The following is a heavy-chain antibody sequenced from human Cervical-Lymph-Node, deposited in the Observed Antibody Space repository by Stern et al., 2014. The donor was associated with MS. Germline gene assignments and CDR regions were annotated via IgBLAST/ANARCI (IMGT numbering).Heavy chain of an antibody. V-gene: IGHV3-21*01. CDR3: ARARVGDYARSPHLDS. CDR1: GFTFSHYS. Sequence: VQLVESGGGLVKPGESLRLSCDASGFTFSHYSINWVPPAPGKGLEWISSISNNSTHTCYADSVEGRFTISRDSAKDSVSLHMVSLRAEDTAVYYCARARVGDYARSPHLDSWGQGTLVTVSS. J-gene: IGHJ4*02. D-gene: IGHD4-17*01. CDR2: ISNNSTHT.